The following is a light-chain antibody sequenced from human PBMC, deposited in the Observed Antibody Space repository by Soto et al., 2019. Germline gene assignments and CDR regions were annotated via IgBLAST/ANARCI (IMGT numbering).Light chain of an antibody. CDR3: CSYAGSYTWV. Sequence: QSALTQPRSVSGSPGQSVTISCTGTSSDVGDYNYVSWYQQHPGKAPKLLIYAVNMRPSGVPDRFSGSKSGNTASLTISGLQAEDEADYSCCSYAGSYTWVFGGRTQLTVL. V-gene: IGLV2-11*01. CDR1: SSDVGDYNY. CDR2: AVN. J-gene: IGLJ3*02.